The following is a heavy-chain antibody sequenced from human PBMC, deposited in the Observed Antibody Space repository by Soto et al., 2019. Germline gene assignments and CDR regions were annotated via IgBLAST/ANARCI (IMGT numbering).Heavy chain of an antibody. Sequence: ASVKVSCKASGYTITSYYISWVRQAPGQGLEWMGIINPSGGSTSYAQKFQGRVTMTRDTSTSTVYMELSSLRSEDTAVYYCARGGMDSYDTSGYFPSTEYFQHWGQGTLVTVSS. CDR1: GYTITSYY. V-gene: IGHV1-46*01. J-gene: IGHJ1*01. D-gene: IGHD3-22*01. CDR2: INPSGGST. CDR3: ARGGMDSYDTSGYFPSTEYFQH.